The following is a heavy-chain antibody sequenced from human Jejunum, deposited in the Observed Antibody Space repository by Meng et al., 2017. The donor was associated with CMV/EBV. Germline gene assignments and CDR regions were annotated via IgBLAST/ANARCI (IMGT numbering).Heavy chain of an antibody. CDR2: IKQDESEK. D-gene: IGHD2-2*01. V-gene: IGHV3-7*01. J-gene: IGHJ6*02. CDR3: ARERLGDFVIAPPAMQYHYYYGMDV. Sequence: WIRQAPGKGLEWVANIKQDESEKYSVDSVKGRFTISRDNAENSLYLQMNSLRAEDTAVYFCARERLGDFVIAPPAMQYHYYYGMDVWGQGTTVTVSS.